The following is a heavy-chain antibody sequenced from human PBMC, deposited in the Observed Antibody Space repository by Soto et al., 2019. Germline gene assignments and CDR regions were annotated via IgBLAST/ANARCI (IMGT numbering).Heavy chain of an antibody. Sequence: SETLSLTCTVSGASISGFYWSWIRKSAGKGLEWIGRIYATGTTDYNPSLKRRVMMSVDTSKKQFSLKLRSVTAADTAVYYCVRDGTKTLRDWFDPWGQVISVTVSS. CDR2: IYATGTT. CDR1: GASISGFY. D-gene: IGHD1-1*01. V-gene: IGHV4-4*07. J-gene: IGHJ5*02. CDR3: VRDGTKTLRDWFDP.